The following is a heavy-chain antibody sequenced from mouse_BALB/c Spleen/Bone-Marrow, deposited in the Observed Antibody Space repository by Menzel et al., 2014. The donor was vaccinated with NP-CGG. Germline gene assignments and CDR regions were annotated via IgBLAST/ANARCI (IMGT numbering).Heavy chain of an antibody. CDR1: GYTFTSYR. Sequence: VQGVESGAELAKPGASVKMSCKASGYTFTSYRMHWVKQRPGQGLEWIGYINPSTGYTEYNQKFKDKATLTADKSSSTAYMQLSSLTSEDSAVYYCARSYYDGSSFAYWGQGTLVTVSA. D-gene: IGHD1-1*01. CDR3: ARSYYDGSSFAY. CDR2: INPSTGYT. J-gene: IGHJ3*01. V-gene: IGHV1-4*01.